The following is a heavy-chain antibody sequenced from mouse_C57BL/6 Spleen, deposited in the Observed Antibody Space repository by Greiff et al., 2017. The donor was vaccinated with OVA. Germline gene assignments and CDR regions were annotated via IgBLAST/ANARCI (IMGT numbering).Heavy chain of an antibody. J-gene: IGHJ3*01. Sequence: QVQLKQPGAELVRPGSSVKLSCKASGYTFTSYWMDWVKQRPGQGLEWIGNIYPSDSETHYNQKFKDKATLTVDKSSSTAYMQLSSLTSEDSAVXYCARDYYYGSSYSWFAYWGQGTLVTVSA. CDR1: GYTFTSYW. CDR3: ARDYYYGSSYSWFAY. D-gene: IGHD1-1*01. V-gene: IGHV1-61*01. CDR2: IYPSDSET.